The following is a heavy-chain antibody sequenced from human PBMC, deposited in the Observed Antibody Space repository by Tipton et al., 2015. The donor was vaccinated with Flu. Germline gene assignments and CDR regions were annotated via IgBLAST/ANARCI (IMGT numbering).Heavy chain of an antibody. CDR1: DGSISSSSYY. CDR3: AGGENLSGYFTHYFDY. V-gene: IGHV4-39*07. D-gene: IGHD3-22*01. Sequence: TLSLTCTVSDGSISSSSYYWGWIRQPPGKGLEWIGSIYYSGSTYYNPSLKSRVTISVDTSKKQFSLKLYSVTAADTAVYCCAGGENLSGYFTHYFDYWGRGTLVTVSS. CDR2: IYYSGST. J-gene: IGHJ4*02.